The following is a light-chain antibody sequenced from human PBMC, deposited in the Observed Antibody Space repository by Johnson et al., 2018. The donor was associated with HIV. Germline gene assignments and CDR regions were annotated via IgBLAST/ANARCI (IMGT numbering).Light chain of an antibody. CDR2: ENN. V-gene: IGLV1-51*01. CDR1: TSNIGNNY. Sequence: QSVLTQPPSVSAAPGQKVTISCSGSTSNIGNNYVSWYQQLPGTAPKLLIYENNKRPSGIPDRFSGSKSDTSATLGITGLQTGDEADYYCGTWDSGLGAVYVFGPGTTVTVL. CDR3: GTWDSGLGAVYV. J-gene: IGLJ1*01.